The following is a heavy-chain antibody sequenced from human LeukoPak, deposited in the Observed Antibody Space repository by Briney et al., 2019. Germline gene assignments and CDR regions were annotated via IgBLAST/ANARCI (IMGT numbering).Heavy chain of an antibody. J-gene: IGHJ4*02. CDR1: GRSFSGYY. D-gene: IGHD3-3*01. Sequence: SETLSLTCAVYGRSFSGYYWSWIRQPPGKGLEWIGEINHSGSTNYNPSLKSRVTISVDTSKNQFSLKLSSVTAADTAVYYCARDGFDLWSGTHIDYWGQGTLVTVSS. V-gene: IGHV4-34*01. CDR2: INHSGST. CDR3: ARDGFDLWSGTHIDY.